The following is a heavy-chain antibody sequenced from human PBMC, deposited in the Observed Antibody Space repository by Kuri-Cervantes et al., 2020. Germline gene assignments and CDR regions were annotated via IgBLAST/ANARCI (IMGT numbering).Heavy chain of an antibody. D-gene: IGHD3-22*01. Sequence: SVKVSCKASGYTFTSYAMHWVRQAPGQRLEWMGGIIPTFGPANYAQKFQGRVTMTEDTSTDTAYMELSSLRSEDTAVYYCAKAQRSYYYDSSGYYRRGDCYYYMDVWGKGTTVTVSS. V-gene: IGHV1-69*06. J-gene: IGHJ6*03. CDR1: GYTFTSYA. CDR2: IIPTFGPA. CDR3: AKAQRSYYYDSSGYYRRGDCYYYMDV.